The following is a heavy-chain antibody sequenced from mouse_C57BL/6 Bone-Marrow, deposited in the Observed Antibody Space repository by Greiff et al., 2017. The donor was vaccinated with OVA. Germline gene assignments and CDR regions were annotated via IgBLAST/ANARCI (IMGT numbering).Heavy chain of an antibody. J-gene: IGHJ1*03. CDR2: IHPNSGST. Sequence: QVQLQQPGAELVKPGASVKLSCKASGYTFTSYWMHWVKQRPGQGLEWIGMIHPNSGSTNYNEKFKSKATLTVDKSSSTAYMQLSSLTSEDSAVYYGARRGTMVTTERYFDVWGTGTTVTVSS. V-gene: IGHV1-64*01. D-gene: IGHD2-2*01. CDR3: ARRGTMVTTERYFDV. CDR1: GYTFTSYW.